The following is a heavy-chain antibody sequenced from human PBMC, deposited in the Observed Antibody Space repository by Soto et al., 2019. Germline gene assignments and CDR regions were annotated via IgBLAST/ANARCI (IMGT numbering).Heavy chain of an antibody. CDR3: ASALAPHPPAY. D-gene: IGHD3-3*02. Sequence: SETLSLTCAGYGGSFSGDYWSVIRQPPGKGLEWIGEINHSGSTNYNPSLKSRVTISVDTSKNQFSLKLSSVTAADTAVYYCASALAPHPPAYWGQGTLVTVSS. J-gene: IGHJ1*01. V-gene: IGHV4-34*01. CDR1: GGSFSGDY. CDR2: INHSGST.